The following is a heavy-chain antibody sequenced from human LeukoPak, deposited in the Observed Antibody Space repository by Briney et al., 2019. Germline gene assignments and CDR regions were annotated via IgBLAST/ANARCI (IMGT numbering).Heavy chain of an antibody. CDR2: IYYSGST. CDR1: GGSISSGDYY. J-gene: IGHJ6*02. CDR3: ARHGREAYYYDSSGYYHRREAYYYYGMDV. V-gene: IGHV4-30-4*01. D-gene: IGHD3-22*01. Sequence: SETLSLTCTVSGGSISSGDYYWSWIRQPPGKGLEWIGYIYYSGSTYYNPSLKSRVTISVDTSKNQFSLKLSSVTAADTAVYYCARHGREAYYYDSSGYYHRREAYYYYGMDVWGQGTTVTVSS.